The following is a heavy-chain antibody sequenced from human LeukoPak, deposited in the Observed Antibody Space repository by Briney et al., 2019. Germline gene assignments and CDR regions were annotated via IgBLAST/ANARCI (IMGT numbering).Heavy chain of an antibody. J-gene: IGHJ4*02. CDR2: IYTSGST. CDR1: GGSISSYY. CDR3: AVDYYGSGSYLDY. Sequence: PSGTLSLTCTVSGGSISSYYWSWVRHPAGKGLELIGRIYTSGSTNYNPSLKSRVTMSVDTSKNQFSLKLSSVTAADTAVYYCAVDYYGSGSYLDYWGQGTLVTVSS. D-gene: IGHD3-10*01. V-gene: IGHV4-4*07.